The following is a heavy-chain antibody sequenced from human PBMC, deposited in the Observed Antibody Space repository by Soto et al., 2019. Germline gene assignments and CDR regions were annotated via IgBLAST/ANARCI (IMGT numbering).Heavy chain of an antibody. V-gene: IGHV4-39*01. CDR1: DDSINSDKYY. CDR2: IYYRGNA. D-gene: IGHD3-9*01. J-gene: IGHJ4*02. Sequence: QLQLQESGPGLVKPSETLSLTCSVSDDSINSDKYYWGWIRQPPGKGLEWIGSIYYRGNAYYNPSLQTRVAISLDKSKRQFPLKLNSETAADSGVYFCARLEGLATTPYYFDLWGPGALVTVST. CDR3: ARLEGLATTPYYFDL.